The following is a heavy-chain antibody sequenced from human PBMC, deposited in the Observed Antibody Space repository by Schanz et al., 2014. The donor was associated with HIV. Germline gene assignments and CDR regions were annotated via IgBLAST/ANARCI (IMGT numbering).Heavy chain of an antibody. J-gene: IGHJ6*02. CDR3: ARAAFSSEYYYGMDV. Sequence: QVQLVQSGPEVKRPGASVTVSCKTSGYTFSHYGVSWVRQAPGQGLEWMGGIIPIFGTANYAQKFQGRVTITADESTSTAYMELRSLRSEDTAVYFCARAAFSSEYYYGMDVWGQGTTVTVSS. CDR1: GYTFSHYG. D-gene: IGHD3-3*02. CDR2: IIPIFGTA. V-gene: IGHV1-69*01.